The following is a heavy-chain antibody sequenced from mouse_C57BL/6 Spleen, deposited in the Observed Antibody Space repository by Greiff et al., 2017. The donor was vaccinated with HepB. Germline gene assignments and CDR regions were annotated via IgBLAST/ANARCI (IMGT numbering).Heavy chain of an antibody. D-gene: IGHD3-1*01. CDR2: INYDGSST. CDR3: ARARGRRAMDY. CDR1: GFTFSDFY. Sequence: DVKLVESEGGLVQPGSSMKLSCTASGFTFSDFYMAWVRQVPEKGLEWVANINYDGSSTYYLDALKIRFIISRDNAKNILYLQMSSLKSEDTATYYCARARGRRAMDYWGQGTSVTVSS. J-gene: IGHJ4*01. V-gene: IGHV5-16*01.